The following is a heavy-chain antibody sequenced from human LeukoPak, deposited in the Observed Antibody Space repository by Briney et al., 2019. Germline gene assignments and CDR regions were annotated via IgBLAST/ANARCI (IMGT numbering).Heavy chain of an antibody. CDR3: ARRRKSNDN. J-gene: IGHJ4*02. Sequence: SETLSLTCTVSGGSISSYYWSWIRQPPGKGLEWIGSIYHSGSTYYNPSLKSRVTISVDTSKTQFSLKLSSVAAADTAVYYCARRRKSNDNWGQGTLVTVSS. V-gene: IGHV4-59*04. D-gene: IGHD1-1*01. CDR2: IYHSGST. CDR1: GGSISSYY.